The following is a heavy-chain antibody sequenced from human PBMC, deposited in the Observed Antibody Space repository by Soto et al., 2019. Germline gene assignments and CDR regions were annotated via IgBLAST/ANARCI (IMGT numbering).Heavy chain of an antibody. CDR2: IYPGDSDT. J-gene: IGHJ5*02. CDR1: GYSFTSYW. CDR3: ARLNDFWSGYPLTYNWFDP. V-gene: IGHV5-51*01. Sequence: GESLKISCKGSGYSFTSYWIGWVRQMPGKGLEWMGIIYPGDSDTRYSPSFQGQVTISADKSISTAYLQWSSLKASDTAMYYCARLNDFWSGYPLTYNWFDPWGQGTLVTVSS. D-gene: IGHD3-3*01.